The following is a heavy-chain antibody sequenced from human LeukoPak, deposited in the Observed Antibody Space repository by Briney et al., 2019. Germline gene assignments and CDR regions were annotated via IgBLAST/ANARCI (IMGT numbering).Heavy chain of an antibody. D-gene: IGHD3-3*01. Sequence: GGSLRLSCAASGFTFSSHRMNWVRQAPGKGLEWVADISGSSDDIHYADSVTGRFTISRDNAKNSVYLQMNSLRAEDTAVYYCVRDFRFLEDYWGQGTLVTVSS. CDR3: VRDFRFLEDY. CDR1: GFTFSSHR. J-gene: IGHJ4*02. CDR2: ISGSSDDI. V-gene: IGHV3-48*01.